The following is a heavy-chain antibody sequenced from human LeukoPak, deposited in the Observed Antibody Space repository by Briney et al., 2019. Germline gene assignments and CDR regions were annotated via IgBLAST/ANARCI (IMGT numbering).Heavy chain of an antibody. CDR1: GGSISSGGYC. Sequence: SQTLSLTCTVSGGSISSGGYCWSWIRHHPGKGLEWISNIYYTGSTYHTPSLKSRDIISVETSNNQFSLKLSSPTAADTAVYYCARGSSSSGFDYWGQGTLVTVSS. D-gene: IGHD6-6*01. V-gene: IGHV4-31*03. CDR2: IYYTGST. J-gene: IGHJ4*02. CDR3: ARGSSSSGFDY.